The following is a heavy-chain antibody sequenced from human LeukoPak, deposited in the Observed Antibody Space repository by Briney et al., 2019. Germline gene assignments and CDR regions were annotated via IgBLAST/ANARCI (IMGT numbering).Heavy chain of an antibody. CDR2: INPSGGST. V-gene: IGHV1-46*01. Sequence: ASVTVSFKASGYTFTSYYMHWVRQAPGQGLEWMGIINPSGGSTSYAQKFQGRVTITADKSTSTAYMELSSLRSEDAAVYYCARVPDKYYDYVWGSYRDGFDIGGQGTTVTVSS. D-gene: IGHD3-16*02. J-gene: IGHJ3*02. CDR1: GYTFTSYY. CDR3: ARVPDKYYDYVWGSYRDGFDI.